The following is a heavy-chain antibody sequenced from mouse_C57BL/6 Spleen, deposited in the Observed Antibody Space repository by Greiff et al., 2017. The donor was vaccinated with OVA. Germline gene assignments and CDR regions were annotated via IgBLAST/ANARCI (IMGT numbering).Heavy chain of an antibody. CDR1: GFTFSDYG. V-gene: IGHV5-17*01. CDR2: ISSGSSTI. CDR3: ARGGLPFYAMDY. D-gene: IGHD2-2*01. Sequence: EVMLVESGGGLVKPGGSLKLSCAASGFTFSDYGMHWVRQAPEKGLEWVAYISSGSSTIYYADTVKGRFTISRDNAKNTLFLQMTSLRSEDTAMYYCARGGLPFYAMDYWGQGTSVTVSS. J-gene: IGHJ4*01.